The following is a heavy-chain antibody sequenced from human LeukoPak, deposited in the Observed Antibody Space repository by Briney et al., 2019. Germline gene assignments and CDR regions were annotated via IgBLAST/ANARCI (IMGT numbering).Heavy chain of an antibody. CDR3: ARDMGGLIKKNYFDY. CDR2: INPTAGST. V-gene: IGHV1-46*01. Sequence: GASVKISCKASGYTFISYYIHWVRQAPGQGLEWMGIINPTAGSTYYAQKFQGRVSMTRDMSTSTVYMELSSLRSEDTVVYYCARDMGGLIKKNYFDYWGQGTLVTVSS. J-gene: IGHJ4*02. CDR1: GYTFISYY. D-gene: IGHD3-10*01.